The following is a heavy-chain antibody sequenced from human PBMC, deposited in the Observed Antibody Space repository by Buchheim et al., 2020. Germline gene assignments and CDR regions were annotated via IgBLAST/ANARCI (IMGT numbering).Heavy chain of an antibody. Sequence: VHLVESGGGLVKPGGSLRLSCAASGFAFNNYNMNWVRQAPGKGLEWVAVIWYDGSNKYYADSVKGRFTIPRANSKNTLYLQMNSLRAEDTAVYYCARGAYGDYVFDYWGQGTL. CDR2: IWYDGSNK. CDR1: GFAFNNYN. J-gene: IGHJ4*02. CDR3: ARGAYGDYVFDY. D-gene: IGHD4-17*01. V-gene: IGHV3-33*08.